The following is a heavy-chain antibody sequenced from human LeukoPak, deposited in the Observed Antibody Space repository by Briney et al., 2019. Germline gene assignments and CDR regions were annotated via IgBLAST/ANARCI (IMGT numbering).Heavy chain of an antibody. Sequence: ASVNFSCKASGYTFTAHDINWARHATGQGLEWMGWMNPNSGNTGFGQNCKGRVTMTRDTSTSTAYMELSSLSSEDTAVYYCAGGFDVLTGHSYAYYYYYGLDIWGQGTTVIVSS. CDR2: MNPNSGNT. CDR1: GYTFTAHD. J-gene: IGHJ6*02. D-gene: IGHD3-9*01. CDR3: AGGFDVLTGHSYAYYYYYGLDI. V-gene: IGHV1-8*01.